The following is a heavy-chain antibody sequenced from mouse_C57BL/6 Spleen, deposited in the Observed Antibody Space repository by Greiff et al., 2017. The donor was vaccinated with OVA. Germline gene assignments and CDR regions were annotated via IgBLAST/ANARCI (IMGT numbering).Heavy chain of an antibody. CDR3: AREWGGYIDV. V-gene: IGHV5-16*01. CDR2: INYDGSST. J-gene: IGHJ1*03. CDR1: GFTFSDYY. Sequence: EVKLMESEGGLVQPGRSMKLSCTASGFTFSDYYMAWVRQVPEKGLEWVANINYDGSSTYYLDSLKSRFIISRDNAKNMLYLQMSSLKSEDTATYYCAREWGGYIDVWGTGTTVTVSS.